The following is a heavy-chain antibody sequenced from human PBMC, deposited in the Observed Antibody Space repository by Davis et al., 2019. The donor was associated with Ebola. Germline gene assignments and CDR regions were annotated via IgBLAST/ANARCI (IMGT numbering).Heavy chain of an antibody. V-gene: IGHV1-8*02. CDR3: ARGGVAYSDLDY. D-gene: IGHD2-21*01. CDR2: MNPNSGNT. J-gene: IGHJ4*02. CDR1: GYTFTSYY. Sequence: ASVKVSCKASGYTFTSYYMHWVRQATGQGLEWMGWMNPNSGNTGCAQKFQGRVTMTRENSMSTAYMELSSLRSEDTAVYFCARGGVAYSDLDYWGQGALVAVSS.